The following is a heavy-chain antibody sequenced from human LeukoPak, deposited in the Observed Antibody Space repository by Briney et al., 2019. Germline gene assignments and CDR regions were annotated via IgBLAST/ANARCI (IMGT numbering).Heavy chain of an antibody. Sequence: KPSETLSLTCNVSGASISRSSYYWGWIRQPPGKELEWIGSIYSSGSTYYNPSLKSRVTISLDTSKNFFSLRLSSVTAADTAVYYCARCIPSVVLTALHAFDIWGQGTMVTVSS. CDR2: IYSSGST. CDR1: GASISRSSYY. J-gene: IGHJ3*02. V-gene: IGHV4-39*02. CDR3: ARCIPSVVLTALHAFDI. D-gene: IGHD2-21*02.